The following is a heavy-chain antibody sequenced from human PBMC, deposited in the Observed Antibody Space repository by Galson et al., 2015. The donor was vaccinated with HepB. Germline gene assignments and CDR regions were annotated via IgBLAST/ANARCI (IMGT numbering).Heavy chain of an antibody. D-gene: IGHD5-24*01. J-gene: IGHJ4*02. V-gene: IGHV3-30-3*01. CDR3: VRGPFNLLQFHPLDY. CDR1: GFTVSSHA. CDR2: RTNCETNN. Sequence: SLIPSCAASGFTVSSHAMHWARQAPGKGLAGVAFRTNCETNNNFAASVKGRITTSRDNSENTVYLQMNSLIREDTTVYFCVRGPFNLLQFHPLDYSGQGTPVTVSS.